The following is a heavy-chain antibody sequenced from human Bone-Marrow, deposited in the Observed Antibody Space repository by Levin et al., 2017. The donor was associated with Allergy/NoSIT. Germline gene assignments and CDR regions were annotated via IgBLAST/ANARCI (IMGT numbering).Heavy chain of an antibody. CDR2: ITSSGDST. J-gene: IGHJ4*02. V-gene: IGHV3-48*02. Sequence: GESLKISCAASGFTFRHYTMNWVRQAPGKGLEWVSCITSSGDSTYYADSVKGRFTISRDNAKNSLYLQLNRLRDEDTAMYYCARDPARGYYDSSGYSGDHWGQGTVVTVSS. D-gene: IGHD3-22*01. CDR3: ARDPARGYYDSSGYSGDH. CDR1: GFTFRHYT.